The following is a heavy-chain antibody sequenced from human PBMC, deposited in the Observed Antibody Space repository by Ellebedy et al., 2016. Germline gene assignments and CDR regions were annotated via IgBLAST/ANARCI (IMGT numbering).Heavy chain of an antibody. J-gene: IGHJ4*02. Sequence: GGSLRLSCAASGFTFSSYGMHRVRQAPGKGLEWVAVIWYDGSNKYYADSVKGRFTISRDNSKNTLYLQMNSLRAEDTAVYYCARDLDTAMAVTYYFDYWGQGTLVTVSS. CDR2: IWYDGSNK. CDR1: GFTFSSYG. D-gene: IGHD5-18*01. CDR3: ARDLDTAMAVTYYFDY. V-gene: IGHV3-33*01.